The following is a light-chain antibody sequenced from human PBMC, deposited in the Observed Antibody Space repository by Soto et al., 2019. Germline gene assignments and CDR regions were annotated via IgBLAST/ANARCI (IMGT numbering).Light chain of an antibody. CDR1: QSIDNRY. Sequence: EIVLTQSPGTLSSSPGERATLSCRASQSIDNRYLAWYQHKPGQSPRLLIYATSSRAPGIPDRFGGSGSGTDFTLTINRLEPEDFAVYYCQQYFGSSWTFGQGTKVDIK. CDR2: ATS. V-gene: IGKV3-20*01. J-gene: IGKJ1*01. CDR3: QQYFGSSWT.